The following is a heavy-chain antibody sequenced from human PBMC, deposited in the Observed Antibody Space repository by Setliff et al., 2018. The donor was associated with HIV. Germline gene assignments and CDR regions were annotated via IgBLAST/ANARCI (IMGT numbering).Heavy chain of an antibody. V-gene: IGHV4-39*07. Sequence: SETLSLTCTVSGGSISSSSYYWGWIRQPPGKGLEWIGGYYYSGNTYYNPSLKSRVTISVDTSKNQFSLKLSSVTAADTAVYYCASSRRRTFDYWGQGTLVTVSS. CDR2: YYYSGNT. CDR1: GGSISSSSYY. J-gene: IGHJ4*02. CDR3: ASSRRRTFDY.